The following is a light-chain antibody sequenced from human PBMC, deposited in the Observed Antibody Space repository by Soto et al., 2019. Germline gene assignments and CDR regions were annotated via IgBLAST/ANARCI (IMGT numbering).Light chain of an antibody. CDR1: HNVNDN. CDR2: GAS. V-gene: IGKV3-15*01. Sequence: EIVMTQSPATLSVSPGEGATLSCRASHNVNDNLAGYQQKPGQPPRLLIYGASTRPTGIPARFSGSGFETEFTLTIRSLRSEDSAVYYCQQYDSRPVFGGGTQMPIK. CDR3: QQYDSRPV. J-gene: IGKJ4*01.